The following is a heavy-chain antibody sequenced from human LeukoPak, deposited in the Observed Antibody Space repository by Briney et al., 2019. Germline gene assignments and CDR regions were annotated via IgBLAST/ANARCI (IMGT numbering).Heavy chain of an antibody. J-gene: IGHJ3*02. V-gene: IGHV4-34*01. Sequence: SETLSLTCAVYGGSFSGYYWSWIRQPPGKGLEWIGEINHSGSTNYNPSLKSRVTISVDTSKNQFSLKLSSVTAADTAVYYCASSGIYHAYAFNIWGHGTVVTVSS. CDR2: INHSGST. D-gene: IGHD1-26*01. CDR3: ASSGIYHAYAFNI. CDR1: GGSFSGYY.